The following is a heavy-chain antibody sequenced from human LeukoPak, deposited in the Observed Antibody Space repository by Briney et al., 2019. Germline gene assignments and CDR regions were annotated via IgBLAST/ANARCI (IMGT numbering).Heavy chain of an antibody. Sequence: PGGSLRLSCAASGFTFSSFAMSWVRQAPGKGLDWVSAISGGSDNTYYADSVKGRFTISRDNSKNTLDLHMGSLTADDTAVYYCANMQLVKGVFEIWGQGTRVTVSS. CDR2: ISGGSDNT. J-gene: IGHJ3*02. D-gene: IGHD6-13*01. CDR3: ANMQLVKGVFEI. CDR1: GFTFSSFA. V-gene: IGHV3-23*01.